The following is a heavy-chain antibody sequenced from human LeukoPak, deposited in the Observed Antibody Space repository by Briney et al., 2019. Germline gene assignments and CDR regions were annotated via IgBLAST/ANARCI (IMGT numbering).Heavy chain of an antibody. D-gene: IGHD3-10*01. CDR1: GFTFSSYS. CDR3: ARGGKLLWFGRGLFDI. Sequence: WGSLRLSCAASGFTFSSYSMNWVRQAPGKGLEWVSSISSSSSYIYYADSVKGRFTISRDNAKNSLYLQMNSLRAEDTAVYYCARGGKLLWFGRGLFDIWGQGTMVTVSS. V-gene: IGHV3-21*01. CDR2: ISSSSSYI. J-gene: IGHJ3*02.